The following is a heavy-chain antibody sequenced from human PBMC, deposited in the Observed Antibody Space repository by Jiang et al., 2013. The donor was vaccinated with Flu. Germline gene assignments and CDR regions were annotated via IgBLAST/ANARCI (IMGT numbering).Heavy chain of an antibody. Sequence: TVSGASIGSYYWSWIRQPPGKGLEWIGHVYYSGSTKYNPSLKSRVTISVDTSKNQFSLKLSSVTAADTAVYYCARDYDFWTTGGGLDVWGQGATVTVSS. CDR1: GASIGSYY. J-gene: IGHJ6*02. D-gene: IGHD3-3*01. CDR2: VYYSGST. V-gene: IGHV4-59*01. CDR3: ARDYDFWTTGGGLDV.